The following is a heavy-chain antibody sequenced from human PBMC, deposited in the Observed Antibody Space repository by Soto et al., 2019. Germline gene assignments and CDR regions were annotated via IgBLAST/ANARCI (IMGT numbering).Heavy chain of an antibody. CDR3: ARDRGFGVVIQRGFDY. J-gene: IGHJ4*02. Sequence: ASVKVSCKASGYTFTSYGISWVRQAPGQGLEWMGWISAYNGNTNYAQKLQGRVTMTTDTSTSTAYMELRSLRSDDTAVYYCARDRGFGVVIQRGFDYWGQGTLVTVSS. V-gene: IGHV1-18*01. CDR1: GYTFTSYG. D-gene: IGHD3-3*01. CDR2: ISAYNGNT.